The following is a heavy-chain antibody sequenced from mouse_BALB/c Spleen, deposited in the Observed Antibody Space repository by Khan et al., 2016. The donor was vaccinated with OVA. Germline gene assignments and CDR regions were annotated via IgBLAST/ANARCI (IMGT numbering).Heavy chain of an antibody. D-gene: IGHD1-1*01. CDR3: ARVNGSGGVDD. CDR1: GFTFSRYP. J-gene: IGHJ2*01. Sequence: EVELVESGGGLVKPGGTLKLSCAASGFTFSRYPMSWVRQTPEKRLEWVASIGSGGSTYYPDSVKGRFTISRDNAGNILYLQMSSLRSENMAMYYCARVNGSGGVDDWGQGTTLTVSS. CDR2: IGSGGST. V-gene: IGHV5-6-5*01.